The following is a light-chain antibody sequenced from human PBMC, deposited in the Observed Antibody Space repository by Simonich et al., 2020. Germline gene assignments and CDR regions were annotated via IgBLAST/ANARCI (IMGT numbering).Light chain of an antibody. Sequence: DIQMTPSPSSLSASVVDIITITCRASQSISSYLNWYQQKPGKAPKLLIYAGSSLQIGVPSRFSGSGSGTDFTLTISSLQPEDFATYYCQQSYSTPPTFGGGTKVEIK. CDR1: QSISSY. CDR3: QQSYSTPPT. V-gene: IGKV1-39*01. J-gene: IGKJ4*01. CDR2: AGS.